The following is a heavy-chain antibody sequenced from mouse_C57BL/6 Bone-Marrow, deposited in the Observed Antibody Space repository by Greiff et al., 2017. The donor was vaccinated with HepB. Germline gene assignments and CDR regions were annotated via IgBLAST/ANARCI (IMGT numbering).Heavy chain of an antibody. CDR1: GFTFSDAW. CDR3: TRDYGNFHYYAMDY. Sequence: EVQLVESGGGLVQPGGSMKLSCAASGFTFSDAWMDWVRQSPEKGLEWVAEIRNKANNHATYYAESVKGRFTISRDDSKSSVYLQMNSLRAEDTGIYYCTRDYGNFHYYAMDYWGQGTSVTVSS. D-gene: IGHD2-1*01. J-gene: IGHJ4*01. V-gene: IGHV6-6*01. CDR2: IRNKANNHAT.